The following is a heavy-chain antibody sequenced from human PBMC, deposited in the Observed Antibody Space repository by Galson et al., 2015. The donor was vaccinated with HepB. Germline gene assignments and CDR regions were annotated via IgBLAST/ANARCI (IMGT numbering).Heavy chain of an antibody. CDR1: GFPFNNAW. CDR3: TTDVYYSTYWSWLDS. CDR2: IKSKTDGETT. Sequence: SLRLSCAASGFPFNNAWMTWVRQAPGRGLEWVGRIKSKTDGETTDYAAPVKGRFTISRDDSKNSLYLQMNSLKTEDTAVYYCTTDVYYSTYWSWLDSWGQGTLVTVSS. J-gene: IGHJ5*01. D-gene: IGHD2-8*02. V-gene: IGHV3-15*01.